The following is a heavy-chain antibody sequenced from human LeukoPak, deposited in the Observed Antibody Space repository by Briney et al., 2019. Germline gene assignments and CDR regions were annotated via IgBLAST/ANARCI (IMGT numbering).Heavy chain of an antibody. CDR1: GYTFTSYG. CDR2: ISAYNGNT. D-gene: IGHD3-9*01. CDR3: ARDGTPRRYFDWLLSLADWFDP. J-gene: IGHJ5*02. Sequence: GASVKVSCKASGYTFTSYGISWVRQAPGQGLEWMGWISAYNGNTNYAQKLQGRVTMTADTSTSTAYMELRSLRSDDTAVYYCARDGTPRRYFDWLLSLADWFDPWGQGTLVTVSS. V-gene: IGHV1-18*01.